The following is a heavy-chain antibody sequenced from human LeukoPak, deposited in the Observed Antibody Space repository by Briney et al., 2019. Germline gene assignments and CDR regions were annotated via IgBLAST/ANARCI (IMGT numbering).Heavy chain of an antibody. Sequence: PSETLSLTCAVYGGSFSGYYWSWIRQPPGKGLEWIREINHSGSTNYNPSLKSRVTISVDTSKNQFSLKLSSVTAADTAVYYCARVSFPYSSSSRGGWFDPWGQGTLVTVSS. CDR2: INHSGST. CDR1: GGSFSGYY. J-gene: IGHJ5*02. D-gene: IGHD6-6*01. V-gene: IGHV4-34*01. CDR3: ARVSFPYSSSSRGGWFDP.